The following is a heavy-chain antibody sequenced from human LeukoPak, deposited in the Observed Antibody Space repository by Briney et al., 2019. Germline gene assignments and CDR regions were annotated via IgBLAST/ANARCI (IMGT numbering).Heavy chain of an antibody. V-gene: IGHV3-9*01. CDR1: GFTFDDYA. CDR3: ARDRYCTTTRCSDY. D-gene: IGHD2-2*01. CDR2: ISWNSVSI. J-gene: IGHJ4*02. Sequence: PGGSLRLSCAASGFTFDDYAMHWVRQAPGKGLEWVSGISWNSVSIGYADSVKGRFTISRDNAKNSLYLQMNSLRAEDTALYYCARDRYCTTTRCSDYWGQGTLVTVSS.